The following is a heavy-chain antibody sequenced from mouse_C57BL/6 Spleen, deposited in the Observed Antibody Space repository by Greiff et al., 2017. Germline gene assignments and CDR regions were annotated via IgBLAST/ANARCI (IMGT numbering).Heavy chain of an antibody. CDR1: GYTFTSYW. CDR2: IYPSDSET. J-gene: IGHJ2*01. D-gene: IGHD3-2*01. Sequence: VQLQQPGAELVRPGSSVKLSCKASGYTFTSYWMDWVKQRPGQGLEWIGNIYPSDSETHYNQKFKDKATLTVDKSSSTAYMQLSSLTSEDSAVYCCARRGDRGDFDYWGQGTTLTVSS. CDR3: ARRGDRGDFDY. V-gene: IGHV1-61*01.